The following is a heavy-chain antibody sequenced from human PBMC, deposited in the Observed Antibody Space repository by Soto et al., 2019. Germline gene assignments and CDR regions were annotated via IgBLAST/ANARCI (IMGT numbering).Heavy chain of an antibody. J-gene: IGHJ6*02. CDR1: GYTFTSYD. D-gene: IGHD2-2*02. Sequence: ASVKVSCEASGYTFTSYDINWVRQATGQGLEWMGWMNPNSGNTGYAQKFQGRVTMTRNTSISTAYMELSSLRSEDTAVYYCARLAPISSTSCYTCYYYGMDVWGQGTTVTVSS. V-gene: IGHV1-8*01. CDR3: ARLAPISSTSCYTCYYYGMDV. CDR2: MNPNSGNT.